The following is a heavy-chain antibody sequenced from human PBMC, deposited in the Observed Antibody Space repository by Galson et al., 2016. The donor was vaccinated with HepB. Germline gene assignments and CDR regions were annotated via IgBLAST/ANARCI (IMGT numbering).Heavy chain of an antibody. CDR2: ISYDGSNK. D-gene: IGHD5-12*01. CDR1: GFTFSSYG. CDR3: AKDSGYDGGAFEY. V-gene: IGHV3-30*18. J-gene: IGHJ4*02. Sequence: SLRLSCAASGFTFSSYGMHWVRQAPGKGLEWVAVISYDGSNKYYADSVKGRFNIPRDNSKNTRYLQMNSLRAEDTAVYYCAKDSGYDGGAFEYWGQGTLVTVST.